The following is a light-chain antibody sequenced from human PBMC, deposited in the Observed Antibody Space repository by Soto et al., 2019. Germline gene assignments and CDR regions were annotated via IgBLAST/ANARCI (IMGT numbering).Light chain of an antibody. Sequence: QSALTQPASVSGSPGQSITISCTGSSNDIGAYKYVSWYLQHPGKAPKLIIFEVNNRPSGVSNRFSGSKSGNTASLTISVLQAEDEADYYCSSYTTGSTLYVFGTGTKLTVL. CDR1: SNDIGAYKY. J-gene: IGLJ1*01. CDR2: EVN. V-gene: IGLV2-14*01. CDR3: SSYTTGSTLYV.